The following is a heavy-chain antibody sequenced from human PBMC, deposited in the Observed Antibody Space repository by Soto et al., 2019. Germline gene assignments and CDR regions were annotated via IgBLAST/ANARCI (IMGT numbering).Heavy chain of an antibody. Sequence: GGSLRLTCAASGFTFSSYGMHWVRQAPGKGLEWVAVIWYDGSNKYYADSVKGRFTISRDNSKNTLYLQMNSLRAEDTAVNYCARDPERSGYDILTGYYWSYYYYGMDVWGQRTTVTVSS. V-gene: IGHV3-33*01. D-gene: IGHD3-9*01. CDR2: IWYDGSNK. CDR3: ARDPERSGYDILTGYYWSYYYYGMDV. J-gene: IGHJ6*02. CDR1: GFTFSSYG.